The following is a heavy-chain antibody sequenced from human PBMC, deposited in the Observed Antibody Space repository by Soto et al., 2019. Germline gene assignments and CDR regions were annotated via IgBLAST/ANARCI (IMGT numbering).Heavy chain of an antibody. V-gene: IGHV1-69*13. CDR3: ARDQQSYYDFWSGYPRPSGMDV. J-gene: IGHJ6*02. D-gene: IGHD3-3*01. CDR2: IIPIFGTA. Sequence: ASVKVSCKASGYTFTSYGISWVRQAPGQGLEWMGGIIPIFGTANYAQKFQGRVTITADESTSTAYMGLSSLRSEDTAVYYCARDQQSYYDFWSGYPRPSGMDVWGQGTTVTVSS. CDR1: GYTFTSYG.